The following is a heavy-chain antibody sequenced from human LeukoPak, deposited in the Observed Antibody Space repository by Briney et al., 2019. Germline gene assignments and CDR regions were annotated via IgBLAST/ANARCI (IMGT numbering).Heavy chain of an antibody. J-gene: IGHJ4*02. CDR2: IKSKTDGETT. CDR1: GFTFSSYA. Sequence: GGSLRLSCAASGFTFSSYAMSWVRQAPGKGLEWVGRIKSKTDGETTDYAAPVKGRFTISRDDSKNTLYLQMNSLKTEDTAVYYCTTAMVGSSSSGPFDYWGQGTLVTVSS. V-gene: IGHV3-15*01. CDR3: TTAMVGSSSSGPFDY. D-gene: IGHD6-6*01.